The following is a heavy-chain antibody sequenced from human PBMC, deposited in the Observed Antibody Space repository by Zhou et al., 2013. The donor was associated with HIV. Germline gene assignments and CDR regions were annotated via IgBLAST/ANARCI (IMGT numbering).Heavy chain of an antibody. D-gene: IGHD5-18*01. Sequence: QVHLVQSGAEVKKPGASVKVSCKASGYRFLSYGISWVRQAPGQGLEWMGWIGVYNGDTNYAQKFRGRVTVTADAPTSTAYMELRSLRSDDTAIYYCARDVGTFSTTAKYTALALGAFDIWGQGTMVTVSS. CDR2: IGVYNGDT. J-gene: IGHJ3*02. CDR1: GYRFLSYG. CDR3: ARDVGTFSTTAKYTALALGAFDI. V-gene: IGHV1-18*01.